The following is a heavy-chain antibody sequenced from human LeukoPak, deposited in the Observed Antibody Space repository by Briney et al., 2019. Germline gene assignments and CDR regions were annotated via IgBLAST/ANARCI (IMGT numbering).Heavy chain of an antibody. V-gene: IGHV3-48*03. CDR3: AREKDGRIWHAFDY. D-gene: IGHD1-26*01. CDR1: GFPFSNFE. CDR2: ISIGATTT. J-gene: IGHJ4*02. Sequence: GGTLRLSCAASGFPFSNFEMNWVRQAPGKGLEWVAYISIGATTTQYPDSVKGLFTASSDEAKHSVYLQMSILRADDTVYYYAAREKDGRIWHAFDYWGQGILVSVAS.